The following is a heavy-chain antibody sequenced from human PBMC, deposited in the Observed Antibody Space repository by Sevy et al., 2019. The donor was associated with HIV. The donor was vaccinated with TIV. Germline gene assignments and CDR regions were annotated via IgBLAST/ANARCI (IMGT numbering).Heavy chain of an antibody. V-gene: IGHV4-59*01. D-gene: IGHD6-19*01. CDR2: VYYSGNT. J-gene: IGHJ4*02. CDR1: GGSISSYY. Sequence: SETLSLTCSVSGGSISSYYCSWIRQSPGKGLEWIGYVYYSGNTNYNPSLKSRVTISIDTSQNQFSLKLRSVTAADTAVYYCARGPIAVAPYFDNWGQGTLVTVSS. CDR3: ARGPIAVAPYFDN.